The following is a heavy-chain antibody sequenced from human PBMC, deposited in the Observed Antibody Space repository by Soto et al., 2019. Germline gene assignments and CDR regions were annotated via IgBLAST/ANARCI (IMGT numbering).Heavy chain of an antibody. D-gene: IGHD2-15*01. CDR1: GGSISSYY. V-gene: IGHV4-59*01. CDR2: IYYSGST. Sequence: SETLSLTCTVSGGSISSYYWSWIRQPPGKGLEWIGYIYYSGSTNYNPSLKSRVTISVDTSKNQFSLKLSSVTAADTAVYYCARGVVSPTELGYFSGGTSINKDSWGQGNLLTVSS. CDR3: ARGVVSPTELGYFSGGTSINKDS. J-gene: IGHJ4*02.